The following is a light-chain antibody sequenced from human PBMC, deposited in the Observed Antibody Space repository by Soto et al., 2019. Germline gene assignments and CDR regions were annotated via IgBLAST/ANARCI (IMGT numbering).Light chain of an antibody. CDR3: SSYTSSSTLDVV. J-gene: IGLJ2*01. CDR2: DVS. CDR1: SSDVGGYNY. V-gene: IGLV2-14*01. Sequence: QSALTQPASVSGSPGQSITISCTGTSSDVGGYNYVSWYQQHPGKAPKLIIYDVSNRPSGVSNRFSGSKSGNTASLTISGLQAEDEAYYYCSSYTSSSTLDVVFGGGTKLTVL.